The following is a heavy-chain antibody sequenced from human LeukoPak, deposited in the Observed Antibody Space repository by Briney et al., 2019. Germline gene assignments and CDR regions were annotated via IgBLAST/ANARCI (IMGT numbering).Heavy chain of an antibody. CDR1: GYTLTELS. D-gene: IGHD5-12*01. V-gene: IGHV1-24*01. CDR2: FDPEDGET. CDR3: ATGGGYVYFQH. Sequence: ASVKVSCKVSGYTLTELSMHWVRQAPGKGLEWMGGFDPEDGETIYAQKFQGRVTVTEDTSTDTAYMELSSLRSEDTAVYYCATGGGYVYFQHWGQGTLVTVSS. J-gene: IGHJ1*01.